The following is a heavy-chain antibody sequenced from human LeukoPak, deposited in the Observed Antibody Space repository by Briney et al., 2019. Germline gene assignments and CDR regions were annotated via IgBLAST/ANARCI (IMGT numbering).Heavy chain of an antibody. V-gene: IGHV3-21*04. Sequence: GGSLRLSCAASGFTFSSYSKNWVRQAPGKGLEWVSSISSSSSYIYYADSVKGRFTISRDNAKNSLFLQMNSLRAEDTAVYYCARVLRYCSGGNCYSGGLGYMDVWGKGTTVTISS. CDR3: ARVLRYCSGGNCYSGGLGYMDV. CDR1: GFTFSSYS. CDR2: ISSSSSYI. D-gene: IGHD2-15*01. J-gene: IGHJ6*03.